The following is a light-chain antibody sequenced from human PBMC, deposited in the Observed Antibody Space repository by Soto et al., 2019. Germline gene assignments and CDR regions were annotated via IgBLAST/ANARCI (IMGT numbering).Light chain of an antibody. CDR3: QQYSRFRA. CDR1: QNINTW. CDR2: KAS. Sequence: DIQMTQSPSTLSASGGDRVIITCRASQNINTWLAWHQQKPGKAPKLLITKASSLESGVPSRFSGSGSGTEFTLTISSLQPDDFATYYCQQYSRFRAFGQGTKVDSK. V-gene: IGKV1-5*03. J-gene: IGKJ1*01.